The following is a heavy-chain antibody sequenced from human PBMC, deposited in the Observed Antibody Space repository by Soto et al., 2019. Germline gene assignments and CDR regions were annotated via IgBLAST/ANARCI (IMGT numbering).Heavy chain of an antibody. V-gene: IGHV1-18*04. CDR2: ITPYNGNA. D-gene: IGHD1-26*01. Sequence: QVHLVQSGAVVENPGASVKVSCKASGYTFTNFGINWVRQAPGQDLEWMGWITPYNGNANYPQKHQDRHTITPDTSTNTAYLEMRSLRSDDTAVYFCARARMFSGAHHDYWGQGTRGTVAS. CDR3: ARARMFSGAHHDY. J-gene: IGHJ4*02. CDR1: GYTFTNFG.